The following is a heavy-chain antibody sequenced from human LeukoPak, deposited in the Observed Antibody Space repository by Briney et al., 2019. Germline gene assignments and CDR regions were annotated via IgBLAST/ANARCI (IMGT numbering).Heavy chain of an antibody. Sequence: SETLSLTCTVSGGSISSYYWSWIRQPPGKGLEWIGYIYYSGSTNYNPSLKSRVTISVDTSKNQFSLKLSSVAAADTAVYYCARTTEGYCRGRSCYSYYYYMDVWGKGTTVTVSS. CDR1: GGSISSYY. J-gene: IGHJ6*03. CDR2: IYYSGST. CDR3: ARTTEGYCRGRSCYSYYYYMDV. D-gene: IGHD2-15*01. V-gene: IGHV4-59*01.